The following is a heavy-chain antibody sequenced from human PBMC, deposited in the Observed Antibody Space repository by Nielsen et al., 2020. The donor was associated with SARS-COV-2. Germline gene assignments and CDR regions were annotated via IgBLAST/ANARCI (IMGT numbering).Heavy chain of an antibody. CDR2: IYPGDSDT. CDR3: ARQMDTAMDWGFDY. J-gene: IGHJ4*02. D-gene: IGHD5-18*01. Sequence: GESRKISCKGSGYSFTSYWIGWVRQMPGKGLEWMGIIYPGDSDTSYSPSFQGQVSISADKSISTAYLQWSSLKASDTAMYYCARQMDTAMDWGFDYWGQGTLVTVSS. CDR1: GYSFTSYW. V-gene: IGHV5-51*01.